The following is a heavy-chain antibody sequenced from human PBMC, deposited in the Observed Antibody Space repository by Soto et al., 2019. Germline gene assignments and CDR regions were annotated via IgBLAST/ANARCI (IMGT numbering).Heavy chain of an antibody. V-gene: IGHV3-74*01. CDR3: ARDCGGDCYSYYFDY. D-gene: IGHD2-21*02. Sequence: PGGSLRLSCAASGFTFSSYWMHWVRQAPGKGLVWVPRINSDGSSTSYADSVKGRFTISRDNAKNTLYLQMNSLRAEDTAVYYCARDCGGDCYSYYFDYWGQGTLVTVSS. CDR1: GFTFSSYW. CDR2: INSDGSST. J-gene: IGHJ4*02.